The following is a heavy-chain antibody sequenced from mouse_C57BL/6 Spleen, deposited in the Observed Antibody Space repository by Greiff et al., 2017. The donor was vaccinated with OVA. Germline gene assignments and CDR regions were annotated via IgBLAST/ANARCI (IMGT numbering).Heavy chain of an antibody. CDR1: GYTFTDYN. Sequence: EVQLQESGPELVKPGASVKIPCKASGYTFTDYNMDWVKQSHGKSLEWIGDINPNNGGTIYNQKFKGKATLTVDKSSSTAYMEPRSLASEDTAVYYCARGGGMDYWGQGTSVTVSS. J-gene: IGHJ4*01. CDR3: ARGGGMDY. V-gene: IGHV1-18*01. CDR2: INPNNGGT.